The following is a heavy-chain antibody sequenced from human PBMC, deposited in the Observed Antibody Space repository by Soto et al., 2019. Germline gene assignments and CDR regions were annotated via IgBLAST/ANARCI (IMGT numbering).Heavy chain of an antibody. J-gene: IGHJ4*02. D-gene: IGHD3-16*01. Sequence: QSGGSLRLSCAISGFSVSSNYLSWVRQAPGKGLEWVSVHYSGGSTYCADSVQGRFTISRDKSNNTLYLQMRRVRAEDTAVYYCAKDPRGTDYWGQGTLVTVSS. CDR3: AKDPRGTDY. V-gene: IGHV3-53*01. CDR1: GFSVSSNY. CDR2: HYSGGST.